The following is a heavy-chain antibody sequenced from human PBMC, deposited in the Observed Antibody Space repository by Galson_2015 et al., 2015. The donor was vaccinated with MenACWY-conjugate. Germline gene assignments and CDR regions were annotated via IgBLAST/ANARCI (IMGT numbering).Heavy chain of an antibody. CDR1: GYTFSSYY. J-gene: IGHJ5*02. Sequence: SVKVSCKASGYTFSSYYIQWVRQAPGQGLEWMGLINPNDGSTRYAQNFQGRVTMTRDTSTSTVNMELSSLRYEDTAVYYCARGRLAINNYYDDLPCVAWGQGTVVTVSS. CDR2: INPNDGST. V-gene: IGHV1-46*01. D-gene: IGHD3-22*01. CDR3: ARGRLAINNYYDDLPCVA.